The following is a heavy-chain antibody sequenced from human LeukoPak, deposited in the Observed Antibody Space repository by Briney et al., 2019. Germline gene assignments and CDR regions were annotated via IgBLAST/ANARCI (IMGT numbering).Heavy chain of an antibody. V-gene: IGHV1-2*02. D-gene: IGHD1-26*01. CDR1: GYTFTGYY. CDR2: INPNSGGT. J-gene: IGHJ3*02. Sequence: ASVKVSCKASGYTFTGYYMHWVRQAPGQELEWMGWINPNSGGTNYAQKFQGRVTMTRDTSISTAYMELSRLRSDDTAMYYCARDLRFGWELLEGHDAFDIWGQGTMVTVSS. CDR3: ARDLRFGWELLEGHDAFDI.